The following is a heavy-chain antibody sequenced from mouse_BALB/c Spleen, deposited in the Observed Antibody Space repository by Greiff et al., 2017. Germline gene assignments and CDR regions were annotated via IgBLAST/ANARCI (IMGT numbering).Heavy chain of an antibody. Sequence: VQLKESGPSLVKPSQTLSLTCSATGDTITSCYWNWIRQIPGHKLEYMGYISYSGSTYYNPSLKSRISITRDTSKSQYYLQLNSVTTEDTATYYCARYYDCHYIDYWGQGTTLTVSS. V-gene: IGHV3-8*02. D-gene: IGHD2-4*01. CDR2: ISYSGST. CDR1: GDTITSCY. J-gene: IGHJ2*01. CDR3: ARYYDCHYIDY.